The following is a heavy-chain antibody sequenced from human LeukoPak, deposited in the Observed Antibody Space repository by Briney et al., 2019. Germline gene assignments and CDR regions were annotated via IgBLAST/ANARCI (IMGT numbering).Heavy chain of an antibody. D-gene: IGHD4-23*01. V-gene: IGHV3-23*01. CDR2: ISGRSHST. CDR3: AKDWVVTLISGYYYYMDV. Sequence: GGSLRLSCAASGFTFSSHAMSWVRQAPGRGLEWVSGISGRSHSTSYADSVKGRFPISRDNSKNTLYLQMNSLRAEDTAVYYCAKDWVVTLISGYYYYMDVWGKGTTVTVSS. CDR1: GFTFSSHA. J-gene: IGHJ6*03.